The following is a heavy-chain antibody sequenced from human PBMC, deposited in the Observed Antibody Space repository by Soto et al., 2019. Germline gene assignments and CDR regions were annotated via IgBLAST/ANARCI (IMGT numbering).Heavy chain of an antibody. CDR1: RYTFTSYY. CDR3: ATHTPYQTTVTLDY. J-gene: IGHJ4*02. V-gene: IGHV1-46*03. D-gene: IGHD4-17*01. Sequence: ASVKVSCKASRYTFTSYYMHWVRQYPGQGLEWMGIINPSGGSTSYAQKFQGRVTMTRDTSTSTVYMELSSLRSEDTAVYYCATHTPYQTTVTLDYWGQGTPGHRLL. CDR2: INPSGGST.